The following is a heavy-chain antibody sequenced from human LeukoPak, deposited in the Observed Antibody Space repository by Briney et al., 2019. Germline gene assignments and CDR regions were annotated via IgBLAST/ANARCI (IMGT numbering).Heavy chain of an antibody. D-gene: IGHD4-17*01. CDR1: GFTFSSYA. CDR3: AKGNYGDPFDY. Sequence: PGGSLRLSCAASGFTFSSYAMSSVRQAPGKGLGWVSAISGSGGSTYYAASVKGRFTLSRDNSKNTLYLQMNSLRAEDTAVYYCAKGNYGDPFDYWGQGTLVTVSS. J-gene: IGHJ4*02. CDR2: ISGSGGST. V-gene: IGHV3-23*01.